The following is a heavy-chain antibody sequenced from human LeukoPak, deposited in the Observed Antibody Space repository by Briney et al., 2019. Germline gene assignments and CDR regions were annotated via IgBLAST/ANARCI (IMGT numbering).Heavy chain of an antibody. J-gene: IGHJ5*02. CDR3: ARDRTDYDFWSGSPHWFDP. V-gene: IGHV1-69*13. CDR1: GYTFTSYY. Sequence: EASVKVSCKASGYTFTSYYMYWVRQAPGQGLEWMGGIIPIFGTANYAQKFQGRVTITADESTSTAYMELSSLRSEDTAVYYCARDRTDYDFWSGSPHWFDPWGQGTLVTVSS. D-gene: IGHD3-3*01. CDR2: IIPIFGTA.